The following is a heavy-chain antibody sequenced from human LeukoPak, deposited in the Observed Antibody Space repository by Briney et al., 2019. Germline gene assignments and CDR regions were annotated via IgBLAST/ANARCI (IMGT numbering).Heavy chain of an antibody. CDR2: IIPIFGTA. CDR3: ARSSRSGYYSPLGY. D-gene: IGHD3-22*01. V-gene: IGHV1-69*13. Sequence: AASVKVSCKASGGTFSSYAISWVRQAPGQGLEWMGGIIPIFGTANYAQKFQGRVTITADESTSTAYMELSSLRSEDTAVYYCARSSRSGYYSPLGYWGQGTLVTVSS. CDR1: GGTFSSYA. J-gene: IGHJ4*02.